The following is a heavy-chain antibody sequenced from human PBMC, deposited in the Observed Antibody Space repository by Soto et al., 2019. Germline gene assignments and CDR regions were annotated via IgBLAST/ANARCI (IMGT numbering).Heavy chain of an antibody. CDR1: GFTFSSYG. D-gene: IGHD5-12*01. CDR2: IWYDGSNK. Sequence: QVQLVESGGGVVQPGRSLRLSCAASGFTFSSYGMHWVRQAPGKGLEWVAVIWYDGSNKYYADSVKGRFTISRDNSKNTLYLQMNSLRAEDTAVYYCARDEGARGWFDPWGQGTLVTVSS. V-gene: IGHV3-33*01. J-gene: IGHJ5*02. CDR3: ARDEGARGWFDP.